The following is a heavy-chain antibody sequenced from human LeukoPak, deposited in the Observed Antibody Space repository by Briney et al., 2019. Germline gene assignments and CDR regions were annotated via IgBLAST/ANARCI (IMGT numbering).Heavy chain of an antibody. Sequence: GRSLRLSCAASGFTFSSYGMHWVRQAPGKGLEWVAVISYDGSNKYYADSVKGRFTISRDNSKNTLYLQMNSLRAEDTAVYYCAKDVELVYWGQGTLVTVSS. CDR3: AKDVELVY. CDR1: GFTFSSYG. V-gene: IGHV3-30*18. D-gene: IGHD6-6*01. J-gene: IGHJ4*02. CDR2: ISYDGSNK.